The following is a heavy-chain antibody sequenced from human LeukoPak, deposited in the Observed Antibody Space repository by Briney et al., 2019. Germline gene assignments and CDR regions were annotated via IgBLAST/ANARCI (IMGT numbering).Heavy chain of an antibody. CDR3: ARDGGYGSGSYGMDV. V-gene: IGHV1-46*01. D-gene: IGHD3-10*01. Sequence: ASVKASCKASGYTSTSYYMHWVRQAPGQGLEWMGIINPSGGSTSYAQKFQGRVTMTRDTSTSTVYMELSSLRSEDTAVYYCARDGGYGSGSYGMDVWGKGTTVTVSS. CDR1: GYTSTSYY. CDR2: INPSGGST. J-gene: IGHJ6*04.